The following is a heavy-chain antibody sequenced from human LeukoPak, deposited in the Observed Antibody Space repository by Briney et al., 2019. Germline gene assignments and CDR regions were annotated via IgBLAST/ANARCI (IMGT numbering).Heavy chain of an antibody. CDR3: ARDGGSFSYNMDV. V-gene: IGHV1-3*01. Sequence: ASVKVSCKASGYTFTSYAMHWVRQAPGQRLEWMGWINAGNGNTKYSQKFQGRVTMTSDTSTSTVYMELSSLRSEDTAMYFCARDGGSFSYNMDVWGQGTTVTVSS. CDR1: GYTFTSYA. D-gene: IGHD1-26*01. CDR2: INAGNGNT. J-gene: IGHJ6*02.